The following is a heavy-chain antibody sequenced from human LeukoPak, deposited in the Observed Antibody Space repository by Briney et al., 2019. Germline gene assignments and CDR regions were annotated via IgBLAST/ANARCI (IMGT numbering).Heavy chain of an antibody. D-gene: IGHD6-13*01. J-gene: IGHJ4*02. CDR3: ATASGSWYRYYFDN. Sequence: GGSLRLSCAASGFTFSRSAMTWVRQGPGTGLEFVASIIYSGGATYYADSVRGRFTISRDNAENSLYLQMNSLRVEDTAVYYCATASGSWYRYYFDNWGQGTLVTVSS. CDR1: GFTFSRSA. V-gene: IGHV3-23*01. CDR2: IIYSGGAT.